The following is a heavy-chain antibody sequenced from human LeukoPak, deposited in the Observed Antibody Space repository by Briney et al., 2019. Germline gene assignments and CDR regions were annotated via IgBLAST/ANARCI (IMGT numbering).Heavy chain of an antibody. CDR2: IRYDGSNK. J-gene: IGHJ4*02. V-gene: IGHV3-30*02. CDR3: ARNRGTYYGLNDY. D-gene: IGHD1-26*01. CDR1: GFTFSSYG. Sequence: GGSLRLSCAASGFTFSSYGMHWVRQAPGKGLEWVAFIRYDGSNKYYADSVKGRFTISRDNGKNTLYLQMNSLRAEDTAVYYCARNRGTYYGLNDYWGQGTRVTVSS.